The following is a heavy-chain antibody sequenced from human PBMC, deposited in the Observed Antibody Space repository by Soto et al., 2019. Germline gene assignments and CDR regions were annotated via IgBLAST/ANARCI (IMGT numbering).Heavy chain of an antibody. D-gene: IGHD4-17*01. J-gene: IGHJ4*02. CDR3: ARQKDYGGTDY. CDR2: IYYSGST. V-gene: IGHV4-59*08. Sequence: SETLSLTCTVSGGSISSYYWSWIRQPPGKGLEWIGYIYYSGSTNYNPSLKSRVTISVDTSKNQFSLKLSSVTAADTAVYYCARQKDYGGTDYWGQGTLVTSPQ. CDR1: GGSISSYY.